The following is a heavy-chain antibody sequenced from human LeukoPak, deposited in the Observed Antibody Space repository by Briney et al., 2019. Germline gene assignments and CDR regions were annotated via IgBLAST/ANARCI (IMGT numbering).Heavy chain of an antibody. V-gene: IGHV5-51*01. CDR2: IYPGDSDT. D-gene: IGHD3-22*01. J-gene: IGHJ4*02. CDR3: ARGDSSANLDY. CDR1: AYSFTSYR. Sequence: GESLKISCKGSAYSFTSYRIAWVLQMPGKGLEWMGIIYPGDSDTRYSPSFQGQVTISADKSISTAYLQWSSLKASDTAMYYCARGDSSANLDYWGQGTLVTVSS.